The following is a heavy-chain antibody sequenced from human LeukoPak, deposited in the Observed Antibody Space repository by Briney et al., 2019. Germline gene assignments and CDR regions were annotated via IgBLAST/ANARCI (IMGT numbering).Heavy chain of an antibody. CDR3: ARELGYCSSTSCYASLDY. CDR2: IIPILGIA. Sequence: SVKVSCKASGGTFSSYTISWVRQAPGQGLEWMGRIIPILGIANYAQKFQGRVTIIADKSTSTAYMELRSLRSDDTAVYYCARELGYCSSTSCYASLDYWGQGTLVTVSS. J-gene: IGHJ4*02. CDR1: GGTFSSYT. D-gene: IGHD2-2*01. V-gene: IGHV1-69*04.